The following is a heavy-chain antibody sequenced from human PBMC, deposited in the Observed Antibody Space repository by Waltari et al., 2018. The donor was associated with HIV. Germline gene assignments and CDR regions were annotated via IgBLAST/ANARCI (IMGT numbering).Heavy chain of an antibody. J-gene: IGHJ6*02. V-gene: IGHV1-69*01. CDR3: ARDHRGNKLLYGMDV. CDR1: GGTFSSYA. CDR2: IIPAFGTA. Sequence: QVQLVQSGAEVKKPGSPVRVSCTVSGGTFSSYALNWVRQAPRQGVGWMGGIIPAFGTANYAERFQGRVTITADEYTSTAYMDLSSLRSEDTALYFCARDHRGNKLLYGMDVWGQGTTVTV.